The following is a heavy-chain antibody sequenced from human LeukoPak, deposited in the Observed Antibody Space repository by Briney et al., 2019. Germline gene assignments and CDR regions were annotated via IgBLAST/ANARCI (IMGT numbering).Heavy chain of an antibody. CDR1: GGSFSDYY. CDR2: INDSGSA. Sequence: PSETLSLTCAVYGGSFSDYYWSWIRQPPGKGLEWIGEINDSGSANYNPSLKSRVTISADTSKNQFSLKVISLTAADTAVYYCARGGYSYGHKEREFDYWGQGTLVTVSS. CDR3: ARGGYSYGHKEREFDY. V-gene: IGHV4-34*01. D-gene: IGHD5-12*01. J-gene: IGHJ4*02.